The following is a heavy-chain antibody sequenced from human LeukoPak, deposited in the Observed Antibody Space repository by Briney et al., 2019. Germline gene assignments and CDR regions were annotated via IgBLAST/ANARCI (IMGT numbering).Heavy chain of an antibody. CDR1: GGSISSSSYY. J-gene: IGHJ6*02. CDR2: IYYSGST. Sequence: PSETLSLTYTVSGGSISSSSYYWGWIRQPPGKGLEWIGSIYYSGSTYYNPSLKSRVTISVDTSKNQFSLKLSSVTAADTAVYYCARDLEVWFGEFERTRYYYYYGMDVWGQGTTVIVSS. V-gene: IGHV4-39*07. CDR3: ARDLEVWFGEFERTRYYYYYGMDV. D-gene: IGHD3-10*01.